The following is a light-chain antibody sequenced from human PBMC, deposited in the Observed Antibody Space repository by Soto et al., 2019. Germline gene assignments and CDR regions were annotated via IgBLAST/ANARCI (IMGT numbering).Light chain of an antibody. CDR2: DVS. V-gene: IGLV2-14*03. Sequence: QSALTQPASVSGSPGQSITISCTGTSSDVGGYNYVSWYQHHPGKAPKLMIYDVSNRPSGVSNRFSGSKSGNTASLTISGLQPEDEADYYCCSYTTSNTRQIVFGTGAMLTVL. J-gene: IGLJ1*01. CDR1: SSDVGGYNY. CDR3: CSYTTSNTRQIV.